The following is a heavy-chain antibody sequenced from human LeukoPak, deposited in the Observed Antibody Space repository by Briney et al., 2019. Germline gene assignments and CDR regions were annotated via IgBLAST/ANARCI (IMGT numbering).Heavy chain of an antibody. D-gene: IGHD6-25*01. J-gene: IGHJ4*02. CDR1: GYSFTHSW. CDR2: VYPGDPDI. Sequence: GESLKISCQASGYSFTHSWIAWVRPLPGKGLEWVGLVYPGDPDIRYNPSFQGQVTISAHTSIDTAYLYWTSLKASDTAIYYCARLGIAAGDYWGQGTLVTVST. CDR3: ARLGIAAGDY. V-gene: IGHV5-51*01.